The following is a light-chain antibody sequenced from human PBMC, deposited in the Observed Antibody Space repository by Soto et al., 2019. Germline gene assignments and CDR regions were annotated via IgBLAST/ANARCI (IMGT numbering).Light chain of an antibody. CDR2: KVS. CDR3: MQGTHWPIT. Sequence: DVVMTQSTLSLPVTIGRAASISFRSNQSLVHSDGIAYFSWFQQRPGRSPRRLIYKVSNRDSGVPARFSGSGSGTDFALKISSVEAEDVGVYYCMQGTHWPITFGQGTLLEVK. V-gene: IGKV2-30*02. J-gene: IGKJ5*01. CDR1: QSLVHSDGIAY.